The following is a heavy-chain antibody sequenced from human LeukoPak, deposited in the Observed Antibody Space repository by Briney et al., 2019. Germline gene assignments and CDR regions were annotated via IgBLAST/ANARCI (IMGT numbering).Heavy chain of an antibody. D-gene: IGHD5-24*01. CDR2: INHSGST. V-gene: IGHV4-34*01. CDR3: ARASRWLQPLDY. CDR1: GVTFSGFY. J-gene: IGHJ4*02. Sequence: SENLSFNSAVYGVTFSGFYWIWIRPPPGKGLEWIGEINHSGSTNYNPSLKSRVTISVDTSKNQFSLKLSSVTAADTAVYYCARASRWLQPLDYWGQGTLVTVSS.